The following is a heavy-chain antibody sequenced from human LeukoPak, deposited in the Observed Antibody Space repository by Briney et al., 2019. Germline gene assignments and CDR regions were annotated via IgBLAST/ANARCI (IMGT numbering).Heavy chain of an antibody. CDR1: GFTFTSSA. Sequence: SVKVSCKASGFTFTSSAVQWVRQARGQRLEWIGWIVVGSGNTNYAQKFQERVTITRGMSTSTAYMELSSLRSEDTAVYYCAASPDYYDSSGYSYYFDYWGQGTLVTVSS. V-gene: IGHV1-58*01. J-gene: IGHJ4*02. D-gene: IGHD3-22*01. CDR3: AASPDYYDSSGYSYYFDY. CDR2: IVVGSGNT.